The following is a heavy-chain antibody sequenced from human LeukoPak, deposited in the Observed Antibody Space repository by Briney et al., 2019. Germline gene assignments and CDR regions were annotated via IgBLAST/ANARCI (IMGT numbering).Heavy chain of an antibody. Sequence: SETLSLTCTVSGSSISSSSYYWGWIRQPPGKGLEWIGSIYYSGSTYYNPSLKSRVTISVDTSKNQFSLKLSSVTAADTAVYYCARHYKSSHYYMDVWGKGTTVTVSS. D-gene: IGHD1-1*01. J-gene: IGHJ6*03. CDR1: GSSISSSSYY. V-gene: IGHV4-39*01. CDR2: IYYSGST. CDR3: ARHYKSSHYYMDV.